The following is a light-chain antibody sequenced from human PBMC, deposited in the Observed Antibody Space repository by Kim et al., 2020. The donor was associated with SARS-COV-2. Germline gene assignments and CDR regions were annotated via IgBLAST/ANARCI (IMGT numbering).Light chain of an antibody. CDR1: QSVSSSY. J-gene: IGKJ2*01. Sequence: TLSWSPGERATLSCKTSQSVSSSYLAWYPQKPGQAPRLLIYGASSRATGIPDRFSGSGSGTNFTRTISRLEPEDFAVYFCQQYGSSFGQGTKLEI. CDR2: GAS. CDR3: QQYGSS. V-gene: IGKV3-20*01.